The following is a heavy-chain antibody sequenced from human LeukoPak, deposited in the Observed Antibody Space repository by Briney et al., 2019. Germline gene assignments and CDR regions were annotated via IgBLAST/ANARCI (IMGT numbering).Heavy chain of an antibody. V-gene: IGHV3-48*01. D-gene: IGHD3-10*01. CDR3: ARGDYYGSGSYYNDYYYGMDV. Sequence: GGSLRLSCAASGFTFSSYSMNWVRQAPGKGLGWVSYISSSSSTIYYADSVKGRFTISRDNAKNSLYLQMNSLRAEDTAVYYCARGDYYGSGSYYNDYYYGMDVWGQGTTVTVSS. CDR1: GFTFSSYS. CDR2: ISSSSSTI. J-gene: IGHJ6*02.